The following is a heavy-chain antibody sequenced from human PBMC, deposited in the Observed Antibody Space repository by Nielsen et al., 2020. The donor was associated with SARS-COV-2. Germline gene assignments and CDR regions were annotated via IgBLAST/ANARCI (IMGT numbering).Heavy chain of an antibody. CDR2: INAGNGNT. Sequence: ASVKVSCKASGNAFTSHPIHWVRQAPGQRPEWMGWINAGNGNTKYSEKFQGRVTITRDTSASTIYMDLSSLRSDDTAVYYCARLLDSRVYPTLDYWGQGTLVTLSS. D-gene: IGHD3-22*01. CDR3: ARLLDSRVYPTLDY. CDR1: GNAFTSHP. J-gene: IGHJ4*01. V-gene: IGHV1-3*01.